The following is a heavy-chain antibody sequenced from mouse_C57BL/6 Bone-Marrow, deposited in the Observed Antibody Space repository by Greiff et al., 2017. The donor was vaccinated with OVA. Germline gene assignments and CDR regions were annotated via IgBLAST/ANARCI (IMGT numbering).Heavy chain of an antibody. CDR3: ARRGWDYDGRNFDY. CDR1: GYTFTDYY. D-gene: IGHD2-4*01. J-gene: IGHJ2*01. CDR2: INPYNGGT. Sequence: LVKPGASVKMSCKASGYTFTDYYMNWVKQSHGKSLEWIGVINPYNGGTSYNQKFKGKATLTVDKSSSTAYMELNSLTSEDSAVYYCARRGWDYDGRNFDYWGQGTTLTVSS. V-gene: IGHV1-19*01.